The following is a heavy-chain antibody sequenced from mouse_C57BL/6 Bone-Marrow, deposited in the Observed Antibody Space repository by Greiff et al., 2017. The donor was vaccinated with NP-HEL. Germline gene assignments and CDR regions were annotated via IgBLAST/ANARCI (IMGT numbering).Heavy chain of an antibody. Sequence: QVQLQQPGAELVKPGASVKLSCKAPGYTFPTYWMPWVKQRPGQGLEWIGMIHPNSGSTNYNEKFKSKATLTVDKSSSTAYMQLSSLTSEDSAVYYCALYGNYWYFDVWGTGTTVTVSS. V-gene: IGHV1-64*01. D-gene: IGHD2-1*01. CDR3: ALYGNYWYFDV. CDR2: IHPNSGST. J-gene: IGHJ1*03. CDR1: GYTFPTYW.